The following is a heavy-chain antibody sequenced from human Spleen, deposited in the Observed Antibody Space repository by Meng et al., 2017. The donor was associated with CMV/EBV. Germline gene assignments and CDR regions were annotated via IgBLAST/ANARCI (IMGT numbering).Heavy chain of an antibody. D-gene: IGHD3-10*01. J-gene: IGHJ4*02. V-gene: IGHV3-21*01. CDR3: ARDLDRGVLDY. CDR2: ISSSSSYI. Sequence: LPCTAAGFTFSTYAMSWVRQAPGKGLEWVSSISSSSSYIYYADSVKGRFTISRDNAKNSLYLQMNSLRAEDTAVYYCARDLDRGVLDYWGQGTLVTVSS. CDR1: GFTFSTYA.